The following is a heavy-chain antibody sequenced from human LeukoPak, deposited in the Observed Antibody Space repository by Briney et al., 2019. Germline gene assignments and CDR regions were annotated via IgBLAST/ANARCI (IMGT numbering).Heavy chain of an antibody. CDR3: ARLGYCSSTSCYLYYYYMDV. D-gene: IGHD2-2*01. CDR2: INHSGST. CDR1: GGSFSGYY. J-gene: IGHJ6*03. V-gene: IGHV4-34*01. Sequence: ASETLSLTCAVYGGSFSGYYWSWIRQPPGKGLEWIGEINHSGSTNYNPSLKSRVTISVDTSKNQFSLKLSSVTAADTAVCYCARLGYCSSTSCYLYYYYMDVWGKGTTVTISS.